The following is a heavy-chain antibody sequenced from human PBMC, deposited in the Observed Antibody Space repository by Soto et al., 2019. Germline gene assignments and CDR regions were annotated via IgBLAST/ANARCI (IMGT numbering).Heavy chain of an antibody. Sequence: QVQLQQWGAGLLKPSETLSLTCAVYGGFVSSGSYYWSWIRQPPGKGLEWIGEMSHSGGTHFNPSLKSRVTISVDTYKNQFSLKMSSVTAADTALYYCARVERGTATTVVDAFDIWGPGTRVTVSS. CDR3: ARVERGTATTVVDAFDI. CDR2: MSHSGGT. V-gene: IGHV4-34*01. D-gene: IGHD1-1*01. J-gene: IGHJ3*02. CDR1: GGFVSSGSYY.